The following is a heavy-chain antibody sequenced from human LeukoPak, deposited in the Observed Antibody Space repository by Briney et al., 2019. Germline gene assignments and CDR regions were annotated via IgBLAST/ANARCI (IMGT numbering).Heavy chain of an antibody. CDR2: IYYSGST. V-gene: IGHV4-39*01. Sequence: SETLSLTCTVSGGSISSSSYYWGWIRQPPGKGLEWIGSIYYSGSTYYNPSLKSRVTISVDTSKNQFSLKLSSVTAADTAVYYCARGRRSSGWYLLVYFDYWGQGTLVTVSS. J-gene: IGHJ4*02. CDR1: GGSISSSSYY. D-gene: IGHD6-19*01. CDR3: ARGRRSSGWYLLVYFDY.